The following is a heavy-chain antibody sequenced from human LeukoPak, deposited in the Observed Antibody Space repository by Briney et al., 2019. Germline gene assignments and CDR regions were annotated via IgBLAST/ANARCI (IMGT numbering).Heavy chain of an antibody. CDR2: INPNNGDT. CDR1: GYTFSGYY. V-gene: IGHV1-2*02. D-gene: IGHD1-7*01. Sequence: ASVKVSCKTSGYTFSGYYIHWVRQAQGHGLEWMGWINPNNGDTVYAQRFQGRVTMTRDTSISTAYMERSRLSFDDTAVYYCARFLIGTKFYFDYWGQGTLVTVSS. CDR3: ARFLIGTKFYFDY. J-gene: IGHJ4*02.